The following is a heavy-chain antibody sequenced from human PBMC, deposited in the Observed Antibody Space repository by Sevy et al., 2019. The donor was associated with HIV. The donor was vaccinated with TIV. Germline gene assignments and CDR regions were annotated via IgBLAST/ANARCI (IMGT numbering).Heavy chain of an antibody. V-gene: IGHV3-30*18. CDR2: ISYDGSNK. Sequence: GGSLRLSCAASGFTFSSYGMHWVRQAPGKGLEWVAVISYDGSNKYYADSVKGRFTISRDNSKNTLYLQMNSLRAEDTAVYYCAKDLGIAVGRYYYYGMDVWGQGTTVTVSS. CDR1: GFTFSSYG. D-gene: IGHD6-19*01. CDR3: AKDLGIAVGRYYYYGMDV. J-gene: IGHJ6*02.